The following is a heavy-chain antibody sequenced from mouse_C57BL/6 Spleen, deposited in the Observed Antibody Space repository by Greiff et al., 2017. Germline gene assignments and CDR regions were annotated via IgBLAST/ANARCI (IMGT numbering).Heavy chain of an antibody. J-gene: IGHJ3*01. D-gene: IGHD3-2*02. Sequence: QVQLKQSGPGLVAPSQSLSITCTVSGFSLTSYGVHWVRQPPGKGLEWLVVIWSDGSTTYNSALQSRLSISKDNSKSQVFLKMNSLQTDDTAMYYCARQAGLDSSGAWFAYWGQGTLVTVSA. V-gene: IGHV2-6-1*01. CDR2: IWSDGST. CDR3: ARQAGLDSSGAWFAY. CDR1: GFSLTSYG.